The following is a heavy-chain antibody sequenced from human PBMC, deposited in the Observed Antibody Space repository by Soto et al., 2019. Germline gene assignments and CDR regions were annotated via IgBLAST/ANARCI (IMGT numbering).Heavy chain of an antibody. CDR1: GFTFSSYT. CDR3: ARGVLPDVSYFEY. Sequence: EVQLLESGGGLLQPGGSLRLSCAASGFTFSSYTMTWVRQAPGKGLEWVSSITGSGSDTYYADSVKGRFTISRDNSKYQLNVQRNSLRAEYTSVYDCARGVLPDVSYFEYWGQGTLVTVSS. V-gene: IGHV3-23*01. D-gene: IGHD2-2*01. J-gene: IGHJ4*02. CDR2: ITGSGSDT.